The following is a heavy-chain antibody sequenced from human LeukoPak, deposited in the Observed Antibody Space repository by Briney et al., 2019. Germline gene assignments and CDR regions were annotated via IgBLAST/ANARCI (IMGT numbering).Heavy chain of an antibody. CDR3: ARHRFFDWLSPFDY. D-gene: IGHD3-9*01. V-gene: IGHV4-39*01. J-gene: IGHJ4*02. CDR1: GGSISGSSSY. Sequence: PSQTLSLTCTVSGGSISGSSSYWGWIRQPPGKGLEWIGGIYYSGRTYYNPSLKSRVTISVDTSKNQFSLKLSSVTAADTAVYYGARHRFFDWLSPFDYWGQGTLVTVSS. CDR2: IYYSGRT.